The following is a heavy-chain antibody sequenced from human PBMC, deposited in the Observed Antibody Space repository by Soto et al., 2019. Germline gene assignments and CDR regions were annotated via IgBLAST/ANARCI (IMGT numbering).Heavy chain of an antibody. CDR1: GGSISSSSYY. Sequence: QLQLRESGPGLVKPSEPLSLTCTVSGGSISSSSYYWAWIRQPPGKGLEWIGSIYYSGTTYYNPSLTSRATISVDTSKNQFALKLSAVTAADTAVYYCATGIAGSSGYFWGQGTLVTVSS. V-gene: IGHV4-39*01. CDR3: ATGIAGSSGYF. CDR2: IYYSGTT. J-gene: IGHJ4*02. D-gene: IGHD6-13*01.